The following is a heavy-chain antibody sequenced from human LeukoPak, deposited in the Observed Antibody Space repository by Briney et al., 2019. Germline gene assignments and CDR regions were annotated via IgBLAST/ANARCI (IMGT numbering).Heavy chain of an antibody. J-gene: IGHJ4*02. Sequence: GGSLRLSCAASGFTFSSYGMHWVRQAPGKGLEWVAVISYDGSNKYYADSVKGRFTISRDNSKNTLYLQMNSLRAEDTAVYYCAKDSTDYAFDYWGQGTLVTVSP. V-gene: IGHV3-30*18. CDR1: GFTFSSYG. CDR2: ISYDGSNK. D-gene: IGHD4-17*01. CDR3: AKDSTDYAFDY.